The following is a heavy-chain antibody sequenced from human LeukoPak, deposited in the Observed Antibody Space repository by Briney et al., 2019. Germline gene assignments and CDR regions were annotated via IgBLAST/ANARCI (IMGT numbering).Heavy chain of an antibody. J-gene: IGHJ4*02. Sequence: QPGRSLRLSCAASGITFSSYAMHWVRQAPGKGLEWVAVISYDGSNKYYADSVKGRFTISRDNAKNTLYLQMNSLRAEDTAVYYCAREYYPAWYGSGPGEYWGQGTLVTVSS. CDR1: GITFSSYA. V-gene: IGHV3-30*04. CDR3: AREYYPAWYGSGPGEY. CDR2: ISYDGSNK. D-gene: IGHD3-10*01.